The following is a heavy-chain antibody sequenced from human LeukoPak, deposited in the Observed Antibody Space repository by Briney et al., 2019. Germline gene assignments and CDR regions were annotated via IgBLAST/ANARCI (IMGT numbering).Heavy chain of an antibody. D-gene: IGHD6-19*01. J-gene: IGHJ4*02. Sequence: PETLSLTCTVSGGSISSYYWSWIRQPPGKGLEWIGYIYYSGSINYNPSLKSRVTISVDTSKNQFSLKLSSVTAADTAVYYCARHNSSGWSHFDYWGQGTLDTVSS. V-gene: IGHV4-59*08. CDR2: IYYSGSI. CDR3: ARHNSSGWSHFDY. CDR1: GGSISSYY.